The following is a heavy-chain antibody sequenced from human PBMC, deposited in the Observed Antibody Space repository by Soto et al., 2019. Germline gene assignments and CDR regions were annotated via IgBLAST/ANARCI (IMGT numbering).Heavy chain of an antibody. CDR2: ISFDGSHK. CDR1: GFTFSNYG. V-gene: IGHV3-30*18. CDR3: AKEPYPSSWYGSYGMDV. J-gene: IGHJ6*02. D-gene: IGHD6-13*01. Sequence: QVQLVESGGGVVQPGTSLRLSCAASGFTFSNYGMHWVRQAPGKGLEWVAVISFDGSHKYYADSVKGRFTFSRDNSKNTLYLQMNSLRAEDTAVYYCAKEPYPSSWYGSYGMDVWGQGTAVTVSS.